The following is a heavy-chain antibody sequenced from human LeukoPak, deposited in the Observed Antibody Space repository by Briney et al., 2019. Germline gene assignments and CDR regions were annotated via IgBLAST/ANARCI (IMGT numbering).Heavy chain of an antibody. CDR3: ARGCSGGSCYMKVEFDP. V-gene: IGHV1-18*04. CDR1: GYTFTSYG. Sequence: ASVKVSCKASGYTFTSYGISWVRQAPGQGLEWMGWISAYNGNTNYAQKLQGRVTMTTDTSTSTAYMELRSLRSDDTAVYYCARGCSGGSCYMKVEFDPWGQGTLVTVSS. CDR2: ISAYNGNT. D-gene: IGHD2-15*01. J-gene: IGHJ5*02.